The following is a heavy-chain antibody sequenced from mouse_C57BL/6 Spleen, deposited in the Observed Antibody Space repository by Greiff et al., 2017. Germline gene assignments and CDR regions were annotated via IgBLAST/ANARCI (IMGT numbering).Heavy chain of an antibody. Sequence: EVKLVESGPGMVKPSQSLSLTCTVTGYSITSGYDWHWIRHFPGNKLEWMGYISYSGSTNYNPSLKSRISITHDTSKNHFFLKLNSVTTEDTATYYCARGLYGNGGMDYWGQGTSVTVSS. J-gene: IGHJ4*01. CDR1: GYSITSGYD. CDR2: ISYSGST. CDR3: ARGLYGNGGMDY. D-gene: IGHD2-1*01. V-gene: IGHV3-1*01.